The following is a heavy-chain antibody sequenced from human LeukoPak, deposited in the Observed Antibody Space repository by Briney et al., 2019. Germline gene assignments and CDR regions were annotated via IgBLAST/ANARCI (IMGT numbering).Heavy chain of an antibody. CDR3: ASSMTPHWYFDL. Sequence: GGSLRLSCAASGFTFSSYAMHWVRQAPGKGLGYVSAISSNGGSTYYANSVKGRFTISRDNSKNTLYLQMGSLRAEDMAVYYCASSMTPHWYFDLWGRGTLVTVSS. V-gene: IGHV3-64*01. D-gene: IGHD2/OR15-2a*01. CDR1: GFTFSSYA. J-gene: IGHJ2*01. CDR2: ISSNGGST.